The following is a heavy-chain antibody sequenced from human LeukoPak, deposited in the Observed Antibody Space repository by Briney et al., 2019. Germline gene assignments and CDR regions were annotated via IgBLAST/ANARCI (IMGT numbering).Heavy chain of an antibody. J-gene: IGHJ4*02. CDR2: MNPNSGNT. CDR3: ARAVTTALGY. D-gene: IGHD4-17*01. CDR1: GYTFTSYD. Sequence: ASVKVSCKASGYTFTSYDINWVRQATGQGLEWMGWMNPNSGNTGYAQKLQGRVAMTRNTSISTAYMELSSLRSEDTAVYYCARAVTTALGYWGQGTLVTVSS. V-gene: IGHV1-8*01.